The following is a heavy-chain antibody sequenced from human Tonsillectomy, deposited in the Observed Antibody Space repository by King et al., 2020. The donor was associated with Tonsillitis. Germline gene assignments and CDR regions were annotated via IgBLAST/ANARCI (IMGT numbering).Heavy chain of an antibody. D-gene: IGHD5-18*01. Sequence: VQLVESGGGVVQPGRSLRLSCVASGFAFSRFGMNWVRQAPGKGLEWVAVISSDGSNKDYADSVKGRFSISRDNSKNTLYLQVSGLRGDDTAMYYCAREGSAYIYGGTSDYWGQGTLVTVSS. CDR1: GFAFSRFG. CDR2: ISSDGSNK. V-gene: IGHV3-33*05. CDR3: AREGSAYIYGGTSDY. J-gene: IGHJ4*02.